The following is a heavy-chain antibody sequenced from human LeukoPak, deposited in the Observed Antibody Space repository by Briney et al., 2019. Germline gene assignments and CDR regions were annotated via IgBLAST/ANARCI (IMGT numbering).Heavy chain of an antibody. CDR3: ARRKGVDTTMGIEDS. V-gene: IGHV3-23*01. J-gene: IGHJ4*02. D-gene: IGHD5-18*01. Sequence: PGGSLRLSCAASAFTFSSYAMSWVRQAPGKGLEWVSAISGTGGNTYYADSVKGRFTVSRDNSKNTLYLQMNSLRVEDTAVYYCARRKGVDTTMGIEDSWGQGTLDTVSS. CDR2: ISGTGGNT. CDR1: AFTFSSYA.